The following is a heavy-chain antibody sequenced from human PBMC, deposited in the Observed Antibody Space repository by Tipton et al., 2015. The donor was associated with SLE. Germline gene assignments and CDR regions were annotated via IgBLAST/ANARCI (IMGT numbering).Heavy chain of an antibody. D-gene: IGHD6-13*01. V-gene: IGHV4-30-4*08. CDR2: IYYSGST. Sequence: TLSLTCTVSGGSISSGDYYWSWIRQPPGKGLEWIGYIYYSGSTYYNPSLKSRVTISVDTSKNQFSLKLSSVTAADTAVYYCARGGGSSWYDYWGQGTLVTVSS. CDR3: ARGGGSSWYDY. CDR1: GGSISSGDYY. J-gene: IGHJ4*02.